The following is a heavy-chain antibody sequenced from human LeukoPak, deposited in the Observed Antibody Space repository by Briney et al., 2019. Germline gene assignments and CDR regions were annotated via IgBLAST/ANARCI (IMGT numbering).Heavy chain of an antibody. CDR2: ISGSTPYI. Sequence: GGSLRLSCAASGFTFGDYYMTWIRQAPGKGLEWVSSISGSTPYIYYADSVKGRFTISRDNAKNSLYLQMSSLRAEDTAVYYCARSEFIDYWGQGTLVTVSS. J-gene: IGHJ4*02. CDR1: GFTFGDYY. CDR3: ARSEFIDY. D-gene: IGHD3-10*01. V-gene: IGHV3-11*06.